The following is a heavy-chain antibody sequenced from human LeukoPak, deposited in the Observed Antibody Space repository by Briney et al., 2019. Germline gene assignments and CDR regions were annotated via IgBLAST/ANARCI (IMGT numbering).Heavy chain of an antibody. V-gene: IGHV3-7*03. J-gene: IGHJ4*02. Sequence: GGSLRLSCAASGFIFSSYWMTWVRQAPGKGLEWVANIKKDGSDQYYGDSVKGRFTISRDNTKNSLFLPMNSLRAEATAMYYCTTYYDSGPSKDWGQGTLVTVSS. D-gene: IGHD3-22*01. CDR1: GFIFSSYW. CDR2: IKKDGSDQ. CDR3: TTYYDSGPSKD.